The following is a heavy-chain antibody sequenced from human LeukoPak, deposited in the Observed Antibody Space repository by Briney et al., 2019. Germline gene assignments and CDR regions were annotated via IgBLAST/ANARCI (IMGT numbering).Heavy chain of an antibody. CDR1: GYSFTSYW. J-gene: IGHJ4*02. V-gene: IGHV5-51*01. CDR2: IYPGDSDT. Sequence: GESLKISCKGSGYSFTSYWIAWVRQMPGKGLEWMGIIYPGDSDTRYSPSFQGQATISADKSITTAYLQWSSLKASDTAMYYCARLSDTIRDSDFDYWGQGTQVTVSS. CDR3: ARLSDTIRDSDFDY. D-gene: IGHD3-10*01.